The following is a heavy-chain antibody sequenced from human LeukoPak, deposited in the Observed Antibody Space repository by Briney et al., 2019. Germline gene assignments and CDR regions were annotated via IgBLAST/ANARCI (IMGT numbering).Heavy chain of an antibody. D-gene: IGHD2-8*02. CDR3: ARDRGGVSSWVSH. CDR2: IDPGDWCT. V-gene: IGHV5-10-1*01. Sequence: ESLKISCKGSGYSFTSYWISWVRQMPGKGLEWMGRIDPGDWCTKYRPSLEGRVTISADKSLSTVYLQWSSLKASDTAIYYCARDRGGVSSWVSHWGQGTLVTVSS. J-gene: IGHJ4*02. CDR1: GYSFTSYW.